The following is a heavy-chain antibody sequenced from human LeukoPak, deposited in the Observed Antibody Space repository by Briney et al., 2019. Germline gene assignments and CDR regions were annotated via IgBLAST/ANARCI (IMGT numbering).Heavy chain of an antibody. CDR1: GFPFSVYE. V-gene: IGHV3-48*03. J-gene: IGHJ4*02. Sequence: PGGSLSLSCAVSGFPFSVYEMNWVRQAPGKGLEWVSNIGSRGAIRHYADSVKGRFSISRDNAENSLFLQMNSLRVEDTGIYYCALLAVASDFDYWGQGALVAVSS. CDR2: IGSRGAIR. CDR3: ALLAVASDFDY. D-gene: IGHD6-19*01.